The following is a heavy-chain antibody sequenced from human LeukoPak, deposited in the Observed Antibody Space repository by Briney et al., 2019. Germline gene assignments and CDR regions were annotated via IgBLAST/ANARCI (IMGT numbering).Heavy chain of an antibody. CDR1: GYTFTGYY. CDR3: ARGGYGDYDGGGAFDI. V-gene: IGHV1-2*02. J-gene: IGHJ3*02. CDR2: INPNSGGT. Sequence: ASVKVSCKASGYTFTGYYMHWVRQAPGQGLEWMGWINPNSGGTNYAQKFQGRVTMTRDTSISTAYMELSSLRSEDTAVYYCARGGYGDYDGGGAFDIWGQGTMVTVSS. D-gene: IGHD4-17*01.